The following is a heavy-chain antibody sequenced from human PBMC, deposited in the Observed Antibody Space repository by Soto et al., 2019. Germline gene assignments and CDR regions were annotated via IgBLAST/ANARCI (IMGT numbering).Heavy chain of an antibody. Sequence: SETLSLTCSVSGGSISGHYWSWVRQTPGKGLEWIGSIYYSGSTYYNPSLKSRVTISVDTSKNQFSLKLSSVTAADTAVYYCARLAMVRVYYYYGMDVWGQGTTVTVSS. J-gene: IGHJ6*02. D-gene: IGHD3-10*01. V-gene: IGHV4-59*05. CDR2: IYYSGST. CDR3: ARLAMVRVYYYYGMDV. CDR1: GGSISGHY.